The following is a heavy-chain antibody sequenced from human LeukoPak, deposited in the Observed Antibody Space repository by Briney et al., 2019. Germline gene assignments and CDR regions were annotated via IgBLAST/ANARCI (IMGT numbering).Heavy chain of an antibody. J-gene: IGHJ4*02. CDR2: IYYSGST. V-gene: IGHV4-59*01. CDR1: GGSISSYY. D-gene: IGHD3-22*01. CDR3: ARGHNYYDSSGYYDY. Sequence: SETLSLTCTVSGGSISSYYWSWIRQPPGKGLEWIGYIYYSGSTNYNPSLKSRVTISVDTSKNQFPLKLSSVTAADTAVYYCARGHNYYDSSGYYDYWGQGTLVTVSS.